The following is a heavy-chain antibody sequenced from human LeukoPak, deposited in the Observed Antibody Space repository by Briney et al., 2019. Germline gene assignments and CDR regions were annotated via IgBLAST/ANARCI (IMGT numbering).Heavy chain of an antibody. CDR2: INPNSGDT. D-gene: IGHD6-13*01. CDR3: ARELSAAGRWGAFDI. CDR1: GYTFTSYY. J-gene: IGHJ3*02. Sequence: ASVKVSCKASGYTFTSYYMHWVRQAPGQGLEWMGWINPNSGDTNYAQKFQGRVTMTRDTSISTAYMELSRLRSDDTAVYYCARELSAAGRWGAFDIWGQGTTVTVSS. V-gene: IGHV1-2*02.